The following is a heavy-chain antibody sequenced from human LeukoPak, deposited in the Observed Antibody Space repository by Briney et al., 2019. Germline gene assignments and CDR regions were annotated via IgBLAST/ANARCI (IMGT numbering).Heavy chain of an antibody. D-gene: IGHD3-16*02. Sequence: PSETLSLTCTVSGGSISSSSYYWGWIRQPPGKGLEWIGSIYYSGSTYDNPSLKSLVTISVDTSKNQFSLKLSSVTAADTAVYYCARQAAYDYVWGSYRYTHNWFDPWGQGTLVTVSS. CDR3: ARQAAYDYVWGSYRYTHNWFDP. CDR2: IYYSGST. J-gene: IGHJ5*02. CDR1: GGSISSSSYY. V-gene: IGHV4-39*01.